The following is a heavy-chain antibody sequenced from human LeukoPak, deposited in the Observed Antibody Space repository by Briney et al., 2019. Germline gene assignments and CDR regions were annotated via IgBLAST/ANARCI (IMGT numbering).Heavy chain of an antibody. J-gene: IGHJ4*02. V-gene: IGHV4-59*01. Sequence: SETLSLTCTVSGGSISSYYWSWIRPPPGKGLEWLGNIYYSGSTNYKPSLKSRLTISLDTSKNQFSLKLSSGTAADTAVYYCARGCGYFGYWGQGTLVTVSS. CDR2: IYYSGST. CDR3: ARGCGYFGY. CDR1: GGSISSYY.